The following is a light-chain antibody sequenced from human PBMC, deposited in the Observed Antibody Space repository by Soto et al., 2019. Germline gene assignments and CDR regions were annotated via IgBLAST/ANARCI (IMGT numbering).Light chain of an antibody. CDR1: SSDVGGYNY. V-gene: IGLV2-14*01. Sequence: QSVLTQPASVSGSPGQSITIPCTGTSSDVGGYNYVSWYQQHPDKAPKLMIYEVSNRPSGVSNRFSGSKSGNTASLTISGLQAEDEADCYCSSYTSSSTSNYVFGTGTKVTVL. CDR3: SSYTSSSTSNYV. J-gene: IGLJ1*01. CDR2: EVS.